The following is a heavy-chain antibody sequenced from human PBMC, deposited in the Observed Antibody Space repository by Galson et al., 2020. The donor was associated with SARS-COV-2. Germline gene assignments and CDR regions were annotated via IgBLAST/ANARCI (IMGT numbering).Heavy chain of an antibody. V-gene: IGHV4-4*02. CDR2: IYHSGST. Sequence: SETLSLTCAVSGGSISSSNWWSWVSQPPGKGLEWIGEIYHSGSTNYNPSLKSRVTISVDKSKNQFSLKLSSVTAADTAVYYCAATYYDILTGYYNLVACDIWGQGTMVTVSS. D-gene: IGHD3-9*01. CDR3: AATYYDILTGYYNLVACDI. J-gene: IGHJ3*02. CDR1: GGSISSSNW.